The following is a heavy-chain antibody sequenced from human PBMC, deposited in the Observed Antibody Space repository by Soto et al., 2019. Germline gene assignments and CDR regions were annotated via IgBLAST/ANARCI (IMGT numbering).Heavy chain of an antibody. CDR2: INAGNGNT. V-gene: IGHV1-3*01. Sequence: GASVKVSCKASGYTFTSYAMHWVRQAPGQRLEWMGWINAGNGNTKYSQKFQGRVTITRDTSASTAYMELSSLRSEDTAVYYCARRIAVAGAPLDYGMDVWGQGTTVTVSS. CDR1: GYTFTSYA. J-gene: IGHJ6*02. D-gene: IGHD6-19*01. CDR3: ARRIAVAGAPLDYGMDV.